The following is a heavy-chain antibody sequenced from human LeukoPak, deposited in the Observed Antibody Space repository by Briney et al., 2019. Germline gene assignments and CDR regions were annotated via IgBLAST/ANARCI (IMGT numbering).Heavy chain of an antibody. J-gene: IGHJ4*02. CDR2: ISSSSSYI. Sequence: GGSLRPSCAASGFTFSSYSMNWVRQAPGKGLEWVSSISSSSSYIYYADSVKGRFTISRDNAKNSLYLQMNSLRAEDTAVYYCARKDGGNPVDYWGQGTLVTVSS. CDR1: GFTFSSYS. CDR3: ARKDGGNPVDY. V-gene: IGHV3-21*01. D-gene: IGHD4-23*01.